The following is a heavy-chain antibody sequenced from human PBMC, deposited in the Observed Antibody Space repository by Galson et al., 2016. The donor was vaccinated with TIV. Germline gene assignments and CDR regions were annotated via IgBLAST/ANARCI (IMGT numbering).Heavy chain of an antibody. CDR1: GYSFTNYW. V-gene: IGHV5-10-1*01. CDR3: ARRASAGSGWVDP. D-gene: IGHD3-10*01. J-gene: IGHJ5*02. CDR2: IDSRDSYT. Sequence: QSGAEVKKPGESLRISCKTSGYSFTNYWITWVRQMPGKGLEWMGRIDSRDSYTNYSPTFEGHVTISTDKSISTAYLQWTSLKASDSASYYCARRASAGSGWVDPWGQGTLVTVSS.